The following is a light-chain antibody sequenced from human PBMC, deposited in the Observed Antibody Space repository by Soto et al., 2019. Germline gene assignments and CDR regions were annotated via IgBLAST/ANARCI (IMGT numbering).Light chain of an antibody. CDR3: CSYAGSSTFL. Sequence: QSALTQPASVSGSPGQSITISCTGTSSDVGSYNLVSWYQQHPGKAPKLMIYEGRKRPSGVSNRFSGSKSGNTASLTISGLQAEDEADYYCCSYAGSSTFLFGTGTKLTVL. V-gene: IGLV2-23*03. CDR1: SSDVGSYNL. CDR2: EGR. J-gene: IGLJ1*01.